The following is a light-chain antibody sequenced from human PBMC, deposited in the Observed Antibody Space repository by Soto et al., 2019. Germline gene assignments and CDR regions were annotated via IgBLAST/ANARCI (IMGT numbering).Light chain of an antibody. V-gene: IGKV3-20*01. CDR1: QSVRSNY. Sequence: EIVLTQSPGTLSLSPGERATLSCRASQSVRSNYLAWYQQKPGQAPRLLIYGASSRATGIPDSFSGTGSGTDFTLTISRLEPEDFAVYYCQQYSGSPYTFGRGTKLEIK. CDR2: GAS. CDR3: QQYSGSPYT. J-gene: IGKJ2*01.